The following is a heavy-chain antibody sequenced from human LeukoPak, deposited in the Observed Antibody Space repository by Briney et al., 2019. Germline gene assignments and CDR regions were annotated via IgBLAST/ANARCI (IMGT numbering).Heavy chain of an antibody. CDR2: INPRGGST. D-gene: IGHD2-2*01. Sequence: ASVKVSCKASGYTFTSYYIHWVRQAPGQGLEWMGIINPRGGSTTYAQKFQGRVAMTRDTSTSTVYMELSSLTSEDTAIYYCAIEGSCTSMTCYPTYYFDYWGQGTLVTVSS. CDR3: AIEGSCTSMTCYPTYYFDY. CDR1: GYTFTSYY. V-gene: IGHV1-46*01. J-gene: IGHJ4*02.